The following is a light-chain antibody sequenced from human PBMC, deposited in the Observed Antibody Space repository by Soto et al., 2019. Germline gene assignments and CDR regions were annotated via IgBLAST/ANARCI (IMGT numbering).Light chain of an antibody. CDR2: GAS. J-gene: IGKJ4*01. V-gene: IGKV3-15*01. CDR3: QQYNNWPVT. Sequence: EIVMTQSPATLSVSPGERATLSCRASQSVSINLAWYQQKPGQAPRLLIYGASTRATGIPARFSGSGSGTEFTLTISSLQSEDFAVYYWQQYNNWPVTFGGGTKVEIK. CDR1: QSVSIN.